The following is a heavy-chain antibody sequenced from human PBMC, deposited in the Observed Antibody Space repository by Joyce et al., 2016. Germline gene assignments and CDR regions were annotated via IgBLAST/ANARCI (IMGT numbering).Heavy chain of an antibody. CDR1: GFTFSSYS. D-gene: IGHD5/OR15-5a*01. V-gene: IGHV3-21*01. Sequence: EVQLVESGGGLVRPGGSLRLSCAASGFTFSSYSMNWVRQAPGKGLEWVSFISSKRNYIYYADSVKGRFTISRDNAKSSLFLQMDSLRAEDTAVYYCARNSAPRASTYYGLDVWGQGTTVTVSS. CDR3: ARNSAPRASTYYGLDV. CDR2: ISSKRNYI. J-gene: IGHJ6*02.